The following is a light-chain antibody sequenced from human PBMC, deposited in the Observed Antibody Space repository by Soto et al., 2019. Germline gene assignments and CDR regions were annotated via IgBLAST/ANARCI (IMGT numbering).Light chain of an antibody. J-gene: IGKJ5*01. CDR2: NAS. CDR3: QQFNDYPIT. Sequence: DIQLTQYPSSLSASVGDTVTITCRASQTISTYLLWYHQKPGRAPNLLIYNASTLHSGVPSKFSGSGSGTDFTLTISGLQPEDFATYYCQQFNDYPITFGQGTRLEIK. CDR1: QTISTY. V-gene: IGKV1-39*01.